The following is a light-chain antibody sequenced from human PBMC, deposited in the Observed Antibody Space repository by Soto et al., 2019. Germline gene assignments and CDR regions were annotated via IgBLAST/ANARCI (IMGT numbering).Light chain of an antibody. CDR2: NTS. V-gene: IGLV7-43*01. CDR1: TGAVTSGYY. CDR3: LLYYGGAGV. Sequence: QTVVTQETSLTVSAGGTVTLTCASSTGAVTSGYYPNWFQQKPGQAPRALIYNTSNKHSWTPARFSGSLLGGKAALTLSGVQPEDEAEYYCLLYYGGAGVFGGGTKVTVL. J-gene: IGLJ2*01.